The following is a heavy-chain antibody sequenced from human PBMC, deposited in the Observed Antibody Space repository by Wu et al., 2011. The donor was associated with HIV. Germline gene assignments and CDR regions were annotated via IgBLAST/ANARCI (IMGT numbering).Heavy chain of an antibody. CDR3: ARDLDPRGYYDSSGYYFDY. D-gene: IGHD3-22*01. J-gene: IGHJ4*02. V-gene: IGHV1-69*14. CDR1: GGTFSSYA. CDR2: IIPIFGTA. Sequence: QVQLVQSGAEVKKPGSSVKVSCKASGGTFSSYAISWVRQAPGQGLEWMGGIIPIFGTANYAQKFQGRVTITADKSTSTAYMELSSLRSEDTAVYYCARDLDPRGYYDSSGYYFDYLGPREPWSPSPQ.